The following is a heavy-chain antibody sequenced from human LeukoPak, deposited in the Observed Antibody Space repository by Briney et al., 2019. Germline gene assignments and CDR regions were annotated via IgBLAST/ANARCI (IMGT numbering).Heavy chain of an antibody. Sequence: GGSLRLSCAASGFTFSSYGMHWVRQAPGKGLEWVAVISYDGSNKYYADSVKGRFTISRGNSKNTLYLQMNSLRAEDTAVYYCAKEAYYGDYVTDYFDYWGQGTLVTVSS. V-gene: IGHV3-30*18. CDR3: AKEAYYGDYVTDYFDY. D-gene: IGHD4-17*01. CDR1: GFTFSSYG. J-gene: IGHJ4*02. CDR2: ISYDGSNK.